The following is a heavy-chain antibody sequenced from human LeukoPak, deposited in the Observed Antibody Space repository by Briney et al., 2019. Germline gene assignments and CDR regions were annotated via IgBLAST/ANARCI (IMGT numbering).Heavy chain of an antibody. CDR2: ISRSGDTI. CDR3: ARDPALHGSGSYDY. Sequence: GGSLRLSCAASGFIFNFYEINWVRRAPGKGLEWVSYISRSGDTIYYTDSVKGRFTISRDNAKNSLYLQMNSLRAEDTAVYYCARDPALHGSGSYDYWGQGTLVTVSS. CDR1: GFIFNFYE. J-gene: IGHJ4*02. D-gene: IGHD3-10*01. V-gene: IGHV3-48*03.